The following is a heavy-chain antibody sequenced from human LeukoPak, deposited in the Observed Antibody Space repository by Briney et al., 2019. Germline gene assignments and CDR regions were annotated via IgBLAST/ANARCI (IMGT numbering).Heavy chain of an antibody. D-gene: IGHD2-2*01. CDR3: ARRALSSTWHYFDY. CDR2: IYPGNSDT. V-gene: IGHV5-51*01. J-gene: IGHJ4*02. Sequence: GESLKISCKVSGYGFTSYGIGWVRQMPGKGLEWMAIIYPGNSDTRYSPSFQGQVTISADKSISIAYLQWSSLRASDTAMYYCARRALSSTWHYFDYWGQGTLVTVSS. CDR1: GYGFTSYG.